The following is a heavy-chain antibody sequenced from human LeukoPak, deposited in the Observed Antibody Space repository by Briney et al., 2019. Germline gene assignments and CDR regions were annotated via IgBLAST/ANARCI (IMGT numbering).Heavy chain of an antibody. CDR3: SRHRRRNNWFDP. J-gene: IGHJ5*02. V-gene: IGHV4-39*01. CDR2: VNYGGGT. CDR1: GDSIRSEDYY. Sequence: SETLSLTCTVSGDSIRSEDYYCDWIRQPPGKGLEWIGDVNYGGGTYYNPSLKSRVTMSVDTSKNQFSLRLTSLTAADTAVYYCSRHRRRNNWFDPWGQGTLVTVSS.